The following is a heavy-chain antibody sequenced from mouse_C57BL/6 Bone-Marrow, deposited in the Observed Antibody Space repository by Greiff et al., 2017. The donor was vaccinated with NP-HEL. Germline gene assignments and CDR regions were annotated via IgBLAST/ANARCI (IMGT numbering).Heavy chain of an antibody. V-gene: IGHV1-76*01. D-gene: IGHD1-1*01. J-gene: IGHJ1*03. CDR3: ARFTTVVDWYFDV. Sequence: VQLQQSGAELVRPGASVKLSCKASGYTFTDYYINWVKQRPGQGLEWIARIYPGSGNTYYNEKFKGKATLTAEKSSSTAYMQLSSPTSEYSAVYFSARFTTVVDWYFDVWGTGTTVTVSS. CDR2: IYPGSGNT. CDR1: GYTFTDYY.